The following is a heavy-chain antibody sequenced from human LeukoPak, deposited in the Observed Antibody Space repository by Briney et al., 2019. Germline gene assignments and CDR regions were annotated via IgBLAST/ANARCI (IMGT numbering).Heavy chain of an antibody. Sequence: PGGSLRLSCAASGFTFSSYAMSWVRQAPGKGLEWVSALSGSGSNTYYADSVKGRFTISRDNSKNTLYLQMNSLRAEDTAVYYCAKDRRPTTVVTYPSDWGQGTLSPSP. V-gene: IGHV3-23*01. D-gene: IGHD4-11*01. CDR3: AKDRRPTTVVTYPSD. CDR1: GFTFSSYA. CDR2: LSGSGSNT. J-gene: IGHJ4*02.